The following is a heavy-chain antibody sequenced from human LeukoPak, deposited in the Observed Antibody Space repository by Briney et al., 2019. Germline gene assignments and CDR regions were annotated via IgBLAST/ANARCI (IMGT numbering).Heavy chain of an antibody. CDR1: GFTFDDYD. D-gene: IGHD1-26*01. J-gene: IGHJ5*02. CDR3: AKDACPSVGCEGGWFDP. CDR2: ISWDGGST. Sequence: PGGSLRLSCAASGFTFDDYDMHWVRQAPGKGLECVSLISWDGGSTYYADSVKGRFTISRDNSKNSLYLQMNSLRAEDTALYYCAKDACPSVGCEGGWFDPWGQGALVTVSS. V-gene: IGHV3-43D*03.